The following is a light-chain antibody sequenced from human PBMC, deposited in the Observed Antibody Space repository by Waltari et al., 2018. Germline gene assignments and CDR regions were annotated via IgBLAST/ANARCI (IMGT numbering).Light chain of an antibody. CDR1: QTVTSY. J-gene: IGKJ1*01. CDR2: NAS. V-gene: IGKV3-11*01. CDR3: QQRSDWQ. Sequence: EIVLTQSPATLSLSPWDSATLSCRASQTVTSYLAWYQQNPGQAPRLLIYNASNRANGIPARFSGSGSGTDFTLTISSLEPEDFAVYYCQQRSDWQFGQGTKVEIK.